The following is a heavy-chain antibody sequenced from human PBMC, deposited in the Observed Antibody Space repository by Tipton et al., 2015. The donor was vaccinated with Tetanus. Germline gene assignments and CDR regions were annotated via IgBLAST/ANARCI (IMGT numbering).Heavy chain of an antibody. D-gene: IGHD1-26*01. Sequence: SLRLSCAASGFTFNNYWMNWIRQSPGKGLESVATIKPDASQTNYLDSVKGRFTISRDNSKNTLYLQMNSLRAEDTAIYYCAKDYIMGATKGPYYFDSWGQGALVTVSS. CDR1: GFTFNNYW. CDR3: AKDYIMGATKGPYYFDS. CDR2: IKPDASQT. V-gene: IGHV3-7*01. J-gene: IGHJ4*02.